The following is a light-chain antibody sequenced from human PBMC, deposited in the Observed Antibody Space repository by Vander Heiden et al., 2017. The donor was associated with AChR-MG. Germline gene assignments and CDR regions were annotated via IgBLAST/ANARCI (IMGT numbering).Light chain of an antibody. J-gene: IGKJ2*01. Sequence: DIRMTQSPSSLSASVGDRVTIACRGSSGIRDDLGWYQQKPGKAPMRLIYAASSLQSGVPSRFSGSGSGTEFSLTISGLQPEDFATYYCLQHNSYPRTFGQGTKLEIK. V-gene: IGKV1-17*01. CDR2: AAS. CDR1: SGIRDD. CDR3: LQHNSYPRT.